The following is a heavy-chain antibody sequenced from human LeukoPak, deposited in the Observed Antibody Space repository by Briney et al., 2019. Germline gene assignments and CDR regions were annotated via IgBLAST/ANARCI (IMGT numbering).Heavy chain of an antibody. D-gene: IGHD1-7*01. J-gene: IGHJ3*02. V-gene: IGHV4-39*07. CDR2: IYYSGNT. CDR3: ALLTGTTFAFDI. Sequence: SETLSLTCTVSGGSISSNTYYWAWIRQPPGRGLEWFGSIYYSGNTYYSPSLKSRVTISVDTSKNQFSLKLSSVTAADTAVYYCALLTGTTFAFDIWGQGTMVTVSS. CDR1: GGSISSNTYY.